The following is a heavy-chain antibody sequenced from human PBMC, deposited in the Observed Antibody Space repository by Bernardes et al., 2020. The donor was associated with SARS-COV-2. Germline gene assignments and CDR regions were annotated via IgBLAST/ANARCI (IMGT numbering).Heavy chain of an antibody. Sequence: SETLSLTCTVSGGSISSYYWSWIRQPPGKGLEWIGYIYYSGSTNYNPSLKSRVTISVDTSKNQFSLKLSSVTAADTAVYYCASLMYSGSYNWFDPWGQGTLVTVSS. J-gene: IGHJ5*02. CDR2: IYYSGST. V-gene: IGHV4-59*08. CDR3: ASLMYSGSYNWFDP. CDR1: GGSISSYY. D-gene: IGHD1-26*01.